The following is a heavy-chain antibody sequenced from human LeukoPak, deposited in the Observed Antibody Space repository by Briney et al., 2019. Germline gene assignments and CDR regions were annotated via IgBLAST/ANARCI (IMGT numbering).Heavy chain of an antibody. CDR3: ARRNYYGSGSFVLWAFDI. CDR2: IYYSGST. CDR1: GGSISSYY. Sequence: SETLSLTCTVSGGSISSYYWSWIRQPPGKGLEWIGYIYYSGSTNYNPSLKSRVTISVDTSKDQFSLKLSSVTAADTAVYYCARRNYYGSGSFVLWAFDIWGQGPMDPVSS. D-gene: IGHD3-10*01. J-gene: IGHJ3*02. V-gene: IGHV4-59*08.